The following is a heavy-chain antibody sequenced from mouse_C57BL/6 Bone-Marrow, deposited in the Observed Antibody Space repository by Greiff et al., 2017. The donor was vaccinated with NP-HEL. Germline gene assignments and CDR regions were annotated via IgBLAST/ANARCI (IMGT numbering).Heavy chain of an antibody. D-gene: IGHD1-1*01. J-gene: IGHJ3*01. CDR3: ARGADTVERAWFAY. V-gene: IGHV1-62-2*01. CDR1: GYTFTEYT. CDR2: FYPGSGSI. Sequence: QVQLQQSGAELVKPGASVKLSCKASGYTFTEYTIHWVKQRSGQGLEWIGGFYPGSGSIKYNEKFKDKATLTADKSSSTAYMQLSSLTSEDSAVYDGARGADTVERAWFAYWGQGTLVTVSA.